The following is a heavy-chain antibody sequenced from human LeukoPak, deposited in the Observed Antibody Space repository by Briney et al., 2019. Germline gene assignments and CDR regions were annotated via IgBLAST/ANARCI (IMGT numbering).Heavy chain of an antibody. V-gene: IGHV4-59*08. J-gene: IGHJ4*02. CDR3: ARHGGGYYGGNSELGF. CDR2: IYYSEIT. D-gene: IGHD4-23*01. Sequence: PSETLSLTCTVSGGSISSNYWSWIRQPPGKGLEWIGYIYYSEITNYNPSLKSRVTISADTSKNQFSLKLSSVTAADTAVYYCARHGGGYYGGNSELGFWGQGTLVTVSS. CDR1: GGSISSNY.